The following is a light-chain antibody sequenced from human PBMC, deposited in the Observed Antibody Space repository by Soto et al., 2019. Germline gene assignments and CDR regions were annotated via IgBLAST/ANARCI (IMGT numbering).Light chain of an antibody. V-gene: IGLV3-21*01. CDR2: HDS. J-gene: IGLJ2*01. Sequence: SFELTQPPSVSVAPGKTARITCGANNIGSKSVHWYQQRPRQAPVVVMHHDSDRPSGIPERFSGSTSGNTATLTISRVEAGDDADYYCQVWDSNSDHMIFGVGTKVTVL. CDR1: NIGSKS. CDR3: QVWDSNSDHMI.